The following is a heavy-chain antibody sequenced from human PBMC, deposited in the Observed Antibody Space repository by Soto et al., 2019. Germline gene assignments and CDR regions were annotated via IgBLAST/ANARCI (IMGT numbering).Heavy chain of an antibody. CDR3: ARVKHYYDSSGYPDY. CDR2: IYYSGST. J-gene: IGHJ4*02. Sequence: SETLSLTCTVSGGSISSGDYYWSWIRQPPGKGLEWIGYIYYSGSTYYNPSLKSRVTISVDTSKNQFSLKLSSVTAADTAVYYCARVKHYYDSSGYPDYWGQGTLVTVSS. V-gene: IGHV4-30-4*01. CDR1: GGSISSGDYY. D-gene: IGHD3-22*01.